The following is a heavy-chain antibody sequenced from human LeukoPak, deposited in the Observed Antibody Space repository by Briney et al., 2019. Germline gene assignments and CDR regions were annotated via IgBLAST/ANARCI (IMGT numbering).Heavy chain of an antibody. D-gene: IGHD1-26*01. CDR3: ARHSGSYYNYYYGMDV. Sequence: QPGGSLRLSCAASGFTFSSYSMNWVRQAPGKGLEWVSYISSSSSTIYYADSVKGRFTISRDNAKNSLYLQMNSLRAEDTAVYYCARHSGSYYNYYYGMDVWGQGTMVTVSS. J-gene: IGHJ6*02. CDR1: GFTFSSYS. V-gene: IGHV3-48*04. CDR2: ISSSSSTI.